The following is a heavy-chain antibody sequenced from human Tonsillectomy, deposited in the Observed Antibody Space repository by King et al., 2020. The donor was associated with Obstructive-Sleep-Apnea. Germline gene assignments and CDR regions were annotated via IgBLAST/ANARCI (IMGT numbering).Heavy chain of an antibody. V-gene: IGHV1-69*10. Sequence: QLVQSGAEVKKPGSSVKVSCKASGGTFSNYAISWVRQAPGQGLEWMGGIIPMLGLPNYAQKFQGRVTITADKSTSTAYMEVSSLRSEDTAVYYCARGPLFYDILTDDPYYFDYWGQGTLVTVSS. J-gene: IGHJ4*02. CDR3: ARGPLFYDILTDDPYYFDY. CDR2: IIPMLGLP. CDR1: GGTFSNYA. D-gene: IGHD3-9*01.